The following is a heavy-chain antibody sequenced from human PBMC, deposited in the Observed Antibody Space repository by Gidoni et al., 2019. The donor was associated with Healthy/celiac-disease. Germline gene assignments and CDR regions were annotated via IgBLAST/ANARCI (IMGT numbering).Heavy chain of an antibody. V-gene: IGHV3-23*01. CDR2: ISGSGGST. Sequence: EVQLLEAGGGVVQPGGSLRLACAAAGLTFSSYAMSGVRQARGKGRGLFSAISGSGGSTYYADSVKGRFTISRDNSKNTLYLQMNSLRAEDTAVYYCAKDLIAVAGTDFDYWGQGTLVTVSS. J-gene: IGHJ4*02. D-gene: IGHD6-19*01. CDR3: AKDLIAVAGTDFDY. CDR1: GLTFSSYA.